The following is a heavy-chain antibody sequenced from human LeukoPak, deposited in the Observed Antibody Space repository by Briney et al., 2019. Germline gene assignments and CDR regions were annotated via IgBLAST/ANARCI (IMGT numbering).Heavy chain of an antibody. CDR3: ASPWYCGGDCYSPDAFDI. D-gene: IGHD2-21*02. CDR2: ISAYNGNT. J-gene: IGHJ3*02. Sequence: GASVKVSCKASGYTFTSYGISWVRQAPGQGLEWMGWISAYNGNTNYAQKLQGRVTMTTDTSTSTAYMELRSLRSDDTAVYYCASPWYCGGDCYSPDAFDIWGQGTMVTVSS. V-gene: IGHV1-18*01. CDR1: GYTFTSYG.